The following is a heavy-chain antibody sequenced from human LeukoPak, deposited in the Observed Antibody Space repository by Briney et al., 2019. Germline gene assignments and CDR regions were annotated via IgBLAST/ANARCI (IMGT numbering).Heavy chain of an antibody. V-gene: IGHV4-59*01. J-gene: IGHJ4*02. CDR1: GGSISSYY. CDR2: IYYSGST. CDR3: ARGRGIAAAGYFDY. Sequence: SETLSLTRTVSGGSISSYYWSWIRQPPGKGLEWIGYIYYSGSTNYNPSLKSRVTISVDTSKNQFSLKLSSVTAADTAVYYCARGRGIAAAGYFDYWGQGNLVTVSS. D-gene: IGHD6-13*01.